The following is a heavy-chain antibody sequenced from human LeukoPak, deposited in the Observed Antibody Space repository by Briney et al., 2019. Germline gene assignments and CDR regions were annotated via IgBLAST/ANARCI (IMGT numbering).Heavy chain of an antibody. J-gene: IGHJ4*02. V-gene: IGHV1-69*13. CDR2: IIPISGTA. CDR3: ARSSHCSSTSCPLTHHY. D-gene: IGHD2-2*01. Sequence: SVKVSCKASGGTFSSYAISWVRQAPGQGLEWMGGIIPISGTANYAQKFQGRVTITADESTSTAYMELSSLRSEDTAVYYCARSSHCSSTSCPLTHHYWGQGTLVTVSS. CDR1: GGTFSSYA.